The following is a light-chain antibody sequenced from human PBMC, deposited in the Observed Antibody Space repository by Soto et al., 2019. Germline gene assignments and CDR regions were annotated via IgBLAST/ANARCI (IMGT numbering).Light chain of an antibody. Sequence: QSALTQPRSVSGSPGQSVTISCSGTSSDVGAYNSVSWYQHHPGEAPRVMIYDVTERPSGVPHRFSGSKSGNTASLTISGLQAEDEADYYCCSYAGSSTWVFGGGTQLTVL. V-gene: IGLV2-11*01. CDR3: CSYAGSSTWV. CDR2: DVT. J-gene: IGLJ3*02. CDR1: SSDVGAYNS.